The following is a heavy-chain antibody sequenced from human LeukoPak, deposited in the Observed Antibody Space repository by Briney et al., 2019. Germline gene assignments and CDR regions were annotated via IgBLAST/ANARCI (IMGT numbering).Heavy chain of an antibody. CDR1: GFTFSSHG. D-gene: IGHD2-2*02. J-gene: IGHJ4*02. CDR2: ISSSSSYI. V-gene: IGHV3-21*01. Sequence: PGGSLRLSCAASGFTFSSHGMNWVRQAPGKGLEWVSSISSSSSYIYYADSVKGRFTISRDNAKNSLYLQMNSLRAEDTAVYYCARIELLGYCSSTSCYTGDYWGQGTLVTVSS. CDR3: ARIELLGYCSSTSCYTGDY.